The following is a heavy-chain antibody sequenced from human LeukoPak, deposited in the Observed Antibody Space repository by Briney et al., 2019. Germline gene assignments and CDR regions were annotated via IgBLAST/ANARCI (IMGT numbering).Heavy chain of an antibody. J-gene: IGHJ5*02. Sequence: PSETLSLTCTVSGGSISSYYWSWIRQPAGKGLEWIGRIYTSGSTNYNPSLKSRVTMSVDTSKNQFSLKLSSVTAADTAVYYCARGPPGVVVVAATPLGWFDPWGQGTLVTVSS. CDR1: GGSISSYY. D-gene: IGHD2-15*01. V-gene: IGHV4-4*07. CDR2: IYTSGST. CDR3: ARGPPGVVVVAATPLGWFDP.